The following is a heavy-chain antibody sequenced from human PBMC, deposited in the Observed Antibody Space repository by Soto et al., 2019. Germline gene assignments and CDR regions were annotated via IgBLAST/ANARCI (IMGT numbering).Heavy chain of an antibody. CDR1: GVSISSYY. CDR3: ARGVTVGRGPIIIVYYFDY. J-gene: IGHJ4*02. D-gene: IGHD3-10*01. CDR2: IYYSGST. V-gene: IGHV4-59*12. Sequence: PSETLSLTCTFSGVSISSYYWSWIRQPPVKGLEWIGYIYYSGSTNYNPSLKSRVTISVDTSKNQFSLKLSSVTAADTAVYYCARGVTVGRGPIIIVYYFDYWGQGTLVTVSS.